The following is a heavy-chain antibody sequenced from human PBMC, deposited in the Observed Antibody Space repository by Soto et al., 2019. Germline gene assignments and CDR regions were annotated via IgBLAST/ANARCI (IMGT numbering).Heavy chain of an antibody. Sequence: PGGSLRLSCAASGFTFSSYAMSWVRQAPGKGLEWVSAISGSGGSTYYAGSVKGRFTISRENAKNTLYLQMNSLRAEDTAVYYCARGPYGDYVSAFDIWGQGTMVTVSS. CDR3: ARGPYGDYVSAFDI. J-gene: IGHJ3*02. CDR1: GFTFSSYA. V-gene: IGHV3-23*01. CDR2: ISGSGGST. D-gene: IGHD4-17*01.